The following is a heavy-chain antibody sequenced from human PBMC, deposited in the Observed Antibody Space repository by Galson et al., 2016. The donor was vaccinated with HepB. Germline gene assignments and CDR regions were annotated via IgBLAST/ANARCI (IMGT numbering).Heavy chain of an antibody. V-gene: IGHV4-34*01. D-gene: IGHD6-6*01. CDR3: ARARIAASALDS. Sequence: ETLSLTCNVHGGSLSGYYWNWIRQPPGKGLEWIGEINHSGSTNYRTSLNSRVAISVDTSKKQVSLNLTSVTAADTAVYYCARARIAASALDSWGPGTLVTVSS. CDR2: INHSGST. J-gene: IGHJ4*02. CDR1: GGSLSGYY.